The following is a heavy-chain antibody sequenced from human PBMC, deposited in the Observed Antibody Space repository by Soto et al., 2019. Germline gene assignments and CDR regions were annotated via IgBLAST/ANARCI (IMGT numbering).Heavy chain of an antibody. D-gene: IGHD6-19*01. CDR1: GFTFSSYA. CDR2: ISYDGSNK. Sequence: PGGSLRLSCAASGFTFSSYAMHWVRQAPGKGLEWVAVISYDGSNKYYADSVKGRFTISRDNSKNTLYLQMNSLRAEDTAVYYCARWVQSDSSGWYYFDYWGQGTLVTVSS. V-gene: IGHV3-30-3*01. CDR3: ARWVQSDSSGWYYFDY. J-gene: IGHJ4*02.